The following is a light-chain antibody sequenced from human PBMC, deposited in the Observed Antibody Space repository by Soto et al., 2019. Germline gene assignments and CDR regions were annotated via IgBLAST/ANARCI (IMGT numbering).Light chain of an antibody. CDR1: QRIDTW. CDR2: KAT. CDR3: QQLKSYPLT. Sequence: DIQMTQSPSIVSASVGDRVTITCRASQRIDTWLAWYQQKPGTAPKLLIYKATILQSGVPSRFSGSGSGTEFTLTVSSLQPEDFATYYCQQLKSYPLTFGGGTKVDIK. J-gene: IGKJ4*01. V-gene: IGKV1-5*03.